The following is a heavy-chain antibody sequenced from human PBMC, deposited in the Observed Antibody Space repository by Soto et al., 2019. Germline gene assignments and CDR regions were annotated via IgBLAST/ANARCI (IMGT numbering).Heavy chain of an antibody. Sequence: QVQLVQSGAEVKKPGSSVKVSCKPSGVSFNNNGIGWVRQAPGHGLEWMGGVSPPFRTSNYARKFKGRISITADASTGTVNMELSSMTSEDTAQYYCARVLYYGSGSYAPYGMDVWGQGTTVTVSS. CDR1: GVSFNNNG. CDR3: ARVLYYGSGSYAPYGMDV. D-gene: IGHD3-10*01. CDR2: VSPPFRTS. V-gene: IGHV1-69*01. J-gene: IGHJ6*02.